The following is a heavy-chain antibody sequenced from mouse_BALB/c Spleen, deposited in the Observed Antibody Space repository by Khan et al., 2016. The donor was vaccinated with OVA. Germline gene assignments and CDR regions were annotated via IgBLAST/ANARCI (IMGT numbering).Heavy chain of an antibody. D-gene: IGHD2-1*01. CDR3: ATLYGNPFVY. CDR2: IDPPNDDS. V-gene: IGHV14-3*02. Sequence: VQLQQPGAELVKPGASVKLSCSASGFNIKDTYIHWVKQRPEQGLEWIGRIDPPNDDSKYGPKFQDKATLTADTSSNTVYLQLSSLTSEDTAVYYCATLYGNPFVYWGQGTLVSVSA. J-gene: IGHJ3*01. CDR1: GFNIKDTY.